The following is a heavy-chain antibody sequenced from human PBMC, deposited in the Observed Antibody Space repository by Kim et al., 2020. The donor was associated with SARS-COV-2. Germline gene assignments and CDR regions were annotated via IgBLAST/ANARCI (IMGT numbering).Heavy chain of an antibody. J-gene: IGHJ4*02. CDR3: ARRSEGGKYFDS. Sequence: GGSLRLSCAASGFTFSNYVMNWVRQSPGKGLEWVSIISANGVTTYYADSVRGRFTISRDNSKNTLYLQMNSLRAEDTAVYYCARRSEGGKYFDSWGQGTLVTVSS. CDR2: ISANGVTT. D-gene: IGHD3-16*01. V-gene: IGHV3-23*01. CDR1: GFTFSNYV.